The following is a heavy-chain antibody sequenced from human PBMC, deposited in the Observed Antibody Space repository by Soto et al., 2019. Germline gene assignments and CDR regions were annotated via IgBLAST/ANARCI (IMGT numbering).Heavy chain of an antibody. D-gene: IGHD6-13*01. Sequence: PGGSLRLSYAASGFTFSGYGMHWVRQAPGKGLEWVAVITDNGGSTYYADSVKGRFTISRDNSKNTLYLQMNSLRAEDTAVYYCAKEEYSSSWYRWFDPWGQGTLVTVSS. J-gene: IGHJ5*02. CDR2: ITDNGGST. CDR1: GFTFSGYG. CDR3: AKEEYSSSWYRWFDP. V-gene: IGHV3-23*01.